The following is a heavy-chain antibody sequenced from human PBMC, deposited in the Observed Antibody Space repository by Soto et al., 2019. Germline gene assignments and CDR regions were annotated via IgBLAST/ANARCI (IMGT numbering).Heavy chain of an antibody. CDR1: GYTFSRYG. V-gene: IGHV1-3*01. J-gene: IGHJ4*02. CDR2: INAGNGNT. Sequence: ASVKVSCKASGYTFSRYGISWVRQAPGQRLEWMGWINAGNGNTKYSQKFQGRVTITRDTSASTAYMELSSLRSEDTAVYYCARSLGDFDYWGQGTLVTVSS. D-gene: IGHD4-17*01. CDR3: ARSLGDFDY.